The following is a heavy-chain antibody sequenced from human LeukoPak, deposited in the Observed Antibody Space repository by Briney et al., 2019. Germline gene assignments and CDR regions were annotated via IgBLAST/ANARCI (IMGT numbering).Heavy chain of an antibody. J-gene: IGHJ4*02. CDR3: ARDSSIGYDRVNFDY. D-gene: IGHD3-22*01. Sequence: GGSLRLSCAASAFPFSTYTMHWVRQAPGKGLEWVSSISSSSTFKHYADSLKGRFTISGDNARNSLFLQMNSLRAEDTAVYYCARDSSIGYDRVNFDYWGQGTLVTVSS. CDR2: ISSSSTFK. V-gene: IGHV3-21*06. CDR1: AFPFSTYT.